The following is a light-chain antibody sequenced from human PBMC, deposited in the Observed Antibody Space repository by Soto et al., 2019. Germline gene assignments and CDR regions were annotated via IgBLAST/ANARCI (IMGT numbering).Light chain of an antibody. CDR1: QTVKNY. Sequence: DIQMTQSPSSLSASVGDRVSITCRASQTVKNYLAWYQQKPGKAPNLLIYTASSLKSGVPSRFSGSGSGTEFTLTISSLQPEDFATYYCQQYNTFPSFGQGTKVDIK. CDR3: QQYNTFPS. J-gene: IGKJ1*01. V-gene: IGKV1-5*03. CDR2: TAS.